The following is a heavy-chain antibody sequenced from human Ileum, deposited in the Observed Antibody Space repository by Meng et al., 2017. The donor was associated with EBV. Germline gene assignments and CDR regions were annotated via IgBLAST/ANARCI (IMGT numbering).Heavy chain of an antibody. CDR3: ARGRPPPYYYGSGSYNWFDP. CDR1: GGSFSGYY. Sequence: QVQLQQWGAGLLQPSEXLSLTCAVYGGSFSGYYWSWIRQPPGKGLEWFGEINHSGSTNYNPSLKSRVTISVDTSKNQFSLKLSSVTAADTAVYYCARGRPPPYYYGSGSYNWFDPWGQGTLVTVYS. D-gene: IGHD3-10*01. V-gene: IGHV4-34*01. J-gene: IGHJ5*02. CDR2: INHSGST.